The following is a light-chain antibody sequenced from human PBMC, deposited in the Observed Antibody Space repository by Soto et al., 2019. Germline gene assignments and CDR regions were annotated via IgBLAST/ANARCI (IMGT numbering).Light chain of an antibody. CDR3: QQYNSYSR. Sequence: DIQKTKYPSTLSASVGDRVTITCRASQRISTWLAWYQQKPGKAPKLLIYKASTLESGVPSRFSGSGSGTEFTLTISSLQPDDFATYYCQQYNSYSRFGQGTKVEIK. CDR2: KAS. V-gene: IGKV1-5*03. J-gene: IGKJ1*01. CDR1: QRISTW.